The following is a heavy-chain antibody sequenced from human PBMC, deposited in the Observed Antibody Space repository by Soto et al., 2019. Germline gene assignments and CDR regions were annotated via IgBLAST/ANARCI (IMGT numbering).Heavy chain of an antibody. J-gene: IGHJ3*02. V-gene: IGHV3-30*18. D-gene: IGHD5-18*01. CDR2: ISDDGSNK. CDR3: AKGTGYTSGTNDAFDI. CDR1: GVTFRTYG. Sequence: GGSLRLSCAASGVTFRTYGMHWVRQAPGTGLEWVAVISDDGSNKYNIAPMEGRFTISRDNSKNTLYLQMNSLRPEDTAVYYCAKGTGYTSGTNDAFDIWGPGTMLTV.